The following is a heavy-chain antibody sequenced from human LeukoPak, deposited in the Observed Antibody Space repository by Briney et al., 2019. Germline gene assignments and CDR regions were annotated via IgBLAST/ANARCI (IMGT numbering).Heavy chain of an antibody. Sequence: SVTVTFKSSGGTFISYAISWVRQAPGQGLEWMGRIIPILGIANYAQKFQGRVTITADKSTSTAYMELSSLRSEDPAVYYCAREGTPMVTGRGHYYYGMDVWGQGTTVSVSS. CDR1: GGTFISYA. V-gene: IGHV1-69*04. CDR2: IIPILGIA. CDR3: AREGTPMVTGRGHYYYGMDV. D-gene: IGHD5-18*01. J-gene: IGHJ6*02.